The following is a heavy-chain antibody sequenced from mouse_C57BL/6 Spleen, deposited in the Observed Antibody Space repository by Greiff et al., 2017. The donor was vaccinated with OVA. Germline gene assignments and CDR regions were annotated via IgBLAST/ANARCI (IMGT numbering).Heavy chain of an antibody. D-gene: IGHD2-2*01. CDR2: ISDGGSYT. Sequence: EVQRVESGGGFVKPGGSLKLSCAASGFTFSSYAMSWVRQTPEKRLEWVATISDGGSYTYYPDNVKGRFTIYRDNAKNNLYLQMSHLKSEDTAMYYCARDDGYDGFAYWGQGTLVTVSA. CDR3: ARDDGYDGFAY. V-gene: IGHV5-4*01. J-gene: IGHJ3*01. CDR1: GFTFSSYA.